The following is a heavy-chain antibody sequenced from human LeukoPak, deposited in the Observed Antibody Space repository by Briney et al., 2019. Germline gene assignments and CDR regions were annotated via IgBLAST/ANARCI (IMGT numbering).Heavy chain of an antibody. V-gene: IGHV1-69*01. D-gene: IGHD6-13*01. J-gene: IGHJ5*01. Sequence: SVKVSCKASGGTFSSYAISWVRQAPGQGLEWMGGIIPIFGTANYAQKFQGRVTITADESTSTAYMELSGLRSEDTAVYYCARDGGYSSSWFAYWGQGTLVTVSS. CDR2: IIPIFGTA. CDR1: GGTFSSYA. CDR3: ARDGGYSSSWFAY.